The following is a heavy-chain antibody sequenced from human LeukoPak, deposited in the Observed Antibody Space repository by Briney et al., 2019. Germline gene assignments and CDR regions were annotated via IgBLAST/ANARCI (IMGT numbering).Heavy chain of an antibody. Sequence: EASVKVSCKASGGTFSSYAISWVRQAPGQGLEWMGGIIPIFGTANYAQKFQGRVTITTDESKSTAYMELSSLRSEDTAVYYCAREIATTVTYNWFDPWGQGTLVTVSS. J-gene: IGHJ5*02. CDR3: AREIATTVTYNWFDP. V-gene: IGHV1-69*05. CDR1: GGTFSSYA. D-gene: IGHD4-17*01. CDR2: IIPIFGTA.